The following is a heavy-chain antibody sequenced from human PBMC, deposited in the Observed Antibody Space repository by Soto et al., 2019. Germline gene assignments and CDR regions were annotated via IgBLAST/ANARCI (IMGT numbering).Heavy chain of an antibody. CDR1: GFTFSDYA. V-gene: IGHV3-30*18. CDR2: VSHDGSNI. J-gene: IGHJ4*02. D-gene: IGHD6-19*01. Sequence: VQLVESGGGVVQPGRSLRLSCAASGFTFSDYAMHWVRQAPGKGLEWVAVVSHDGSNIHYADSVKGRFTISRDSSKNTVSLEMPSLRAEDTAVYYCAKGGRQWLVTSDFNYWGQGALVTVSS. CDR3: AKGGRQWLVTSDFNY.